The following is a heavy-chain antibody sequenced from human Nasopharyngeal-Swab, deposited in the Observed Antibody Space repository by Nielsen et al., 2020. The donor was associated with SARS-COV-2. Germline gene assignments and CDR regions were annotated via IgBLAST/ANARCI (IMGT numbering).Heavy chain of an antibody. J-gene: IGHJ4*02. V-gene: IGHV5-51*01. D-gene: IGHD2-8*01. CDR3: AGQRNPVYATEYFDS. Sequence: GESLKISCKGSGYSFASYWIGWVRQTPGKGLEWMGCIYPGDSETRYSPSFRGQVTISADKSISTAYLQWSSLKASDTATYYCAGQRNPVYATEYFDSRGQGTLVTVSS. CDR1: GYSFASYW. CDR2: IYPGDSET.